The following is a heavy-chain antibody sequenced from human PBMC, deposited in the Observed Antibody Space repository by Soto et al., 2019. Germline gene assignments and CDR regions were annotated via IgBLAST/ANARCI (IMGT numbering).Heavy chain of an antibody. Sequence: GGSLRLSCAASGFTFSSYSMNWVRQAPGKGLEWVSSISSSSSYIYYADSAKGRFTISRDNAKNSLYLQMNSLRAEDMAVYYCARFGVVVVAAIPFDAFDIWGQGTMVTVSS. V-gene: IGHV3-21*01. D-gene: IGHD2-15*01. CDR3: ARFGVVVVAAIPFDAFDI. J-gene: IGHJ3*02. CDR1: GFTFSSYS. CDR2: ISSSSSYI.